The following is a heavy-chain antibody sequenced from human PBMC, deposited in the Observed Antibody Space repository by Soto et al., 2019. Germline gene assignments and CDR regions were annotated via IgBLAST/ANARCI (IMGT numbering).Heavy chain of an antibody. CDR3: ARGRLLGPTW. V-gene: IGHV4-34*01. J-gene: IGHJ4*02. CDR1: GGSFSGYY. Sequence: SETLSLTCAVYGGSFSGYYWIWIRQPPGKGLEWIGEINHSGSTNYNPSLKSRVTISVDTSKNQFSLKLSSVTAADTAVYYCARGRLLGPTWWGQGTLVTVSS. D-gene: IGHD1-26*01. CDR2: INHSGST.